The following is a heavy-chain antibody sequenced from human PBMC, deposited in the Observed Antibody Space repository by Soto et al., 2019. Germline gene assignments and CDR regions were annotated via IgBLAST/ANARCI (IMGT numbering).Heavy chain of an antibody. CDR1: GFTFSSYG. Sequence: PGGSLRLSCAASGFTFSSYGMHWVRQAPGKGLEWVAVISYDGSNKYYADSVKGRFTISRDNSKNTLYLQMNSLRAEDTAVYYCAKELRFLEWLFLDEYYFDYWGQGTLVTVSS. CDR3: AKELRFLEWLFLDEYYFDY. CDR2: ISYDGSNK. D-gene: IGHD3-3*01. J-gene: IGHJ4*02. V-gene: IGHV3-30*18.